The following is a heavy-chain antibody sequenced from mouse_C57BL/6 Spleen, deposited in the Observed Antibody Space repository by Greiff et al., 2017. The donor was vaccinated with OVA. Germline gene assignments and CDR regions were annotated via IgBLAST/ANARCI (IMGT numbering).Heavy chain of an antibody. J-gene: IGHJ1*03. V-gene: IGHV5-17*01. CDR1: GFTFSDSG. Sequence: EVKLMESGGGLVKPGGSLKLSCAASGFTFSDSGMHWVRQAPEKGLEWVAYISSGSSTIYYADTVKGRFTISRDNAKNTLFLQMTSLRSEDTAMYYCARHFSHWYFDVWGTGTTVTVSS. CDR3: ARHFSHWYFDV. D-gene: IGHD6-2*01. CDR2: ISSGSSTI.